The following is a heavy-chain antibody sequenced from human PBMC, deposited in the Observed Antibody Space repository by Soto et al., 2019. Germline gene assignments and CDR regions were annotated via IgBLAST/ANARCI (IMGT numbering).Heavy chain of an antibody. J-gene: IGHJ6*02. V-gene: IGHV1-2*02. Sequence: GPSVKVSCKASGYTFTGYYIHWVRQAPGQGLEWMGWINPNSGGTNYAQKFQGRVTMTRDTSISTAYMELSSLRSDDTAVYYCARPTGYKLPTMDVWGQGTTVTVSS. D-gene: IGHD2-2*01. CDR3: ARPTGYKLPTMDV. CDR1: GYTFTGYY. CDR2: INPNSGGT.